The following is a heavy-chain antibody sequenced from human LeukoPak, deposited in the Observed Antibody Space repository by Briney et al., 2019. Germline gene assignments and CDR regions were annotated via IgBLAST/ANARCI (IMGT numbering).Heavy chain of an antibody. J-gene: IGHJ4*02. CDR2: IRYDGSNK. V-gene: IGHV3-30*02. D-gene: IGHD3-22*01. Sequence: GGSLRLSCAASGFTFSSYGMHWVRQAPGKGLEWVAFIRYDGSNKYYADSVKGRFTISRDNAKNSLYLQMNSLRAEDTAVYYCARDSWLYYYDSSGIFDYWGQGTLVTVSS. CDR3: ARDSWLYYYDSSGIFDY. CDR1: GFTFSSYG.